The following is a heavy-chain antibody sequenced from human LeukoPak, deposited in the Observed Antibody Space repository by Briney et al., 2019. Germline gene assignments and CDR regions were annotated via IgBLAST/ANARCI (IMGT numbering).Heavy chain of an antibody. Sequence: ASVTVSCKASGYTFTGYYMHWVRQAPGQGIEWMGWINPNSGRTNYAQKFQGRVTMTRDTSISTAYMELSRLRSDDTAVYYCARLERASDAFDIWGQGTMVTVSS. CDR1: GYTFTGYY. V-gene: IGHV1-2*02. CDR3: ARLERASDAFDI. CDR2: INPNSGRT. D-gene: IGHD6-6*01. J-gene: IGHJ3*02.